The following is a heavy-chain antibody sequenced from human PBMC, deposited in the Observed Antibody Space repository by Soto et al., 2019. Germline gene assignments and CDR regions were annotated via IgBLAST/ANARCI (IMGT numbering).Heavy chain of an antibody. CDR3: ATAAARHYYYGMDV. J-gene: IGHJ6*02. CDR1: GYTLTELS. CDR2: FDPEDGET. D-gene: IGHD6-6*01. V-gene: IGHV1-24*01. Sequence: ASVKVSCKVSGYTLTELSMHWVRQAPGKGLEWMGGFDPEDGETIYAQKFQGRVTMTEDTSTDTAYMELSSLRSEDTAVYYCATAAARHYYYGMDVWGQGATVTVSS.